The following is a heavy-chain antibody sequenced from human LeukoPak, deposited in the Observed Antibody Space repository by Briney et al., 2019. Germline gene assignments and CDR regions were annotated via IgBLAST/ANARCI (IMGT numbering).Heavy chain of an antibody. J-gene: IGHJ4*02. CDR1: GGSIRSYY. Sequence: PSETLSLTCTVSGGSIRSYYWSWIRQPPGKGLEWIGYIYYSGSTKYNPSLKSRVTISVDTSKNQFSLKLSSVTAADTAVYYCARDTSGYRRGSFDYWGQGTLVTVSS. V-gene: IGHV4-59*01. D-gene: IGHD3-22*01. CDR3: ARDTSGYRRGSFDY. CDR2: IYYSGST.